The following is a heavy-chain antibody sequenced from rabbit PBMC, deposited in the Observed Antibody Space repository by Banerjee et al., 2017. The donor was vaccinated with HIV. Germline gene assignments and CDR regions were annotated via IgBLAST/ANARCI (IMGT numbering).Heavy chain of an antibody. V-gene: IGHV1S45*01. CDR1: GFSFSSSYW. CDR3: ARVRAGSS. J-gene: IGHJ2*01. D-gene: IGHD8-1*01. CDR2: IYAGSSGDT. Sequence: QEQLEESGGDLVKPEGSLTLTCTASGFSFSSSYWICWVRQAPGKGLEWIACIYAGSSGDTYYASWAKGRFTISQTSSTTVDLKMTSLTVADTATYFCARVRAGSSWGPGTLVTVS.